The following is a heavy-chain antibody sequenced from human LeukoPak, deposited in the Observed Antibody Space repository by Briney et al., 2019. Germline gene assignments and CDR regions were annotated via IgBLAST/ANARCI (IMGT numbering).Heavy chain of an antibody. CDR2: INHSGST. J-gene: IGHJ5*02. D-gene: IGHD6-19*01. Sequence: KPSETLSLTCAVYGRSFSGYYWSWIRQPPGKGLEWIGEINHSGSTNYNPSLKSRVTISVDTSKNQFSLKLSSVTAADTAVYYYARGRGYSSGWYRNWFDPWGQGTLVTVSS. V-gene: IGHV4-34*01. CDR3: ARGRGYSSGWYRNWFDP. CDR1: GRSFSGYY.